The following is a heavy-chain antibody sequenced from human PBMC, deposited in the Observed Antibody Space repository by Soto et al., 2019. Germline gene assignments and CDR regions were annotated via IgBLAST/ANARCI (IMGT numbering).Heavy chain of an antibody. Sequence: WTLRLSWTASGVTLSNYSMKWVRQSPGKGLVWVSSISSSSSYIYYADSVKGRLTISRDNDKNSLSLQMNSLRAEDMAVYYCASDQLAGHGFDIWGQGTMVTV. J-gene: IGHJ3*02. CDR1: GVTLSNYS. D-gene: IGHD6-19*01. CDR3: ASDQLAGHGFDI. CDR2: ISSSSSYI. V-gene: IGHV3-21*01.